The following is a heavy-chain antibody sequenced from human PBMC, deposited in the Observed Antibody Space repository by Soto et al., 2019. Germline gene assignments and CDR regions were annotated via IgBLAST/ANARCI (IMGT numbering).Heavy chain of an antibody. J-gene: IGHJ6*02. CDR1: GGTFSSYT. CDR2: IIPILGIA. Sequence: SVKVSRKASGGTFSSYTISWVRQAPGQGLEWMGRIIPILGIANYAQKFQGRVTITADKSTSTAYMELSSLRSEDTAVYYCARAYYDILTGHLYYYYYYGMDVWGQ. V-gene: IGHV1-69*02. CDR3: ARAYYDILTGHLYYYYYYGMDV. D-gene: IGHD3-9*01.